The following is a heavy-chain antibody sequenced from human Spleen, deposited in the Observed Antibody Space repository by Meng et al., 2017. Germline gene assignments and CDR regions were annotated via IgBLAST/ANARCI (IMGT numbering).Heavy chain of an antibody. Sequence: KVSCKASGYSFTNYWIGWVRQMPGKGLEWMGIVYPGDSNTRYSPSFQGQVTISADKSITTAYLQWSSLKASDTAMYYCATLWFGELAGVQHWGQGTLVTVSS. J-gene: IGHJ1*01. D-gene: IGHD3-10*01. CDR1: GYSFTNYW. V-gene: IGHV5-51*01. CDR2: VYPGDSNT. CDR3: ATLWFGELAGVQH.